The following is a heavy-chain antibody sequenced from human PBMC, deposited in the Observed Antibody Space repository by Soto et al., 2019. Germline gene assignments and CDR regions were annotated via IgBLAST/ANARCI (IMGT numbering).Heavy chain of an antibody. CDR3: ARKTGGSYYDSQYGMDV. V-gene: IGHV4-34*01. J-gene: IGHJ6*02. CDR1: VVSFSGYY. D-gene: IGHD1-26*01. Sequence: SETLSLTCAVYVVSFSGYYWSCIRHPPGKGLEWIGEINHSGSTNYNPSLKSRVTISVDTSKNQFSLKLSSVTAAGTAVYYCARKTGGSYYDSQYGMDVWCQATTVTXS. CDR2: INHSGST.